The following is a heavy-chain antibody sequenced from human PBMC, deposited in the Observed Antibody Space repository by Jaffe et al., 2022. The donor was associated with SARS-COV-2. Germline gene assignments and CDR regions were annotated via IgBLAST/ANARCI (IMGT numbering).Heavy chain of an antibody. V-gene: IGHV1-8*01. J-gene: IGHJ5*02. CDR2: MNPNSGNT. CDR1: GYTFTSYD. Sequence: QVQLVQSGAEVKKPGASVKVSCKASGYTFTSYDINWVRQATGQGLEWMGWMNPNSGNTGYAQKFQGRVTMTRNTSISTAYMELSSLRSEDTAVYYCAREGGSSWYMRRGNYNWFDPWGQGTLVTVSS. CDR3: AREGGSSWYMRRGNYNWFDP. D-gene: IGHD6-13*01.